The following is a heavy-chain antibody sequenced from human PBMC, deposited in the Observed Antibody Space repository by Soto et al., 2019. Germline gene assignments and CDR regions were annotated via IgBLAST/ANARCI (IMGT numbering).Heavy chain of an antibody. D-gene: IGHD2-15*01. CDR1: GFSLSTSGVG. CDR3: AHLVVAGITYYCDS. V-gene: IGHV2-5*02. Sequence: QITLKESGPTLVKPTQTLTLTCTFSGFSLSTSGVGVGWIRQPPGKALEWLTFIYWDDDKRNSPFLKSRLTIAKDTSKNQVVLTLTNMDPVDTATYYCAHLVVAGITYYCDSWGQGTLVTVSS. CDR2: IYWDDDK. J-gene: IGHJ4*02.